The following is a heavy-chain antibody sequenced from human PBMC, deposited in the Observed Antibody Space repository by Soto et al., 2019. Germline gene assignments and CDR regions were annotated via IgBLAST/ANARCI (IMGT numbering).Heavy chain of an antibody. J-gene: IGHJ6*04. Sequence: PGGSLRLSCAASGFTFSSYSMNWVRQAPGKGLEWVSSISSSGSYIYYADSVKGRFTISRDNAKNSLYLQMNSLRAEDTAVYYCARAPTTGFTADYGMDVWGKGPTVTVSS. D-gene: IGHD4-17*01. CDR1: GFTFSSYS. CDR3: ARAPTTGFTADYGMDV. CDR2: ISSSGSYI. V-gene: IGHV3-21*01.